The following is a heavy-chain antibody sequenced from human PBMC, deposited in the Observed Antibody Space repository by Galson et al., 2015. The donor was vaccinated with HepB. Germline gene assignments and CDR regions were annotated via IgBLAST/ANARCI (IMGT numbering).Heavy chain of an antibody. V-gene: IGHV5-10-1*01. CDR1: GYSFTSYW. Sequence: QSGAEVKKPGESLRISCKGSGYSFTSYWISWVRQMPGKGLEWMGRIDPSDSYTNYSPSFQGHVTISADKSISTAYLQWSSLKASNTAMYYCARSPLYCSSTSCYAAWFDPWGQGTLVTVSS. CDR3: ARSPLYCSSTSCYAAWFDP. CDR2: IDPSDSYT. J-gene: IGHJ5*02. D-gene: IGHD2-2*01.